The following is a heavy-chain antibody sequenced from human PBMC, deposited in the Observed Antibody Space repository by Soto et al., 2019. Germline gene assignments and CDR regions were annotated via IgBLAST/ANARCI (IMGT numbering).Heavy chain of an antibody. CDR1: GGTFSSYT. V-gene: IGHV1-69*08. J-gene: IGHJ4*02. D-gene: IGHD2-15*01. CDR2: IIPILGIA. CDR3: ARDGGDCSGGSCYLFDY. Sequence: QVQLVQSGAEVKKPGSSVKVSCKASGGTFSSYTISWVRQAPGQGIEWMGRIIPILGIANYAQKFQGRVTITADKSTSTAYMELSSLRSEDTAVYYCARDGGDCSGGSCYLFDYWGQGTLVTVSS.